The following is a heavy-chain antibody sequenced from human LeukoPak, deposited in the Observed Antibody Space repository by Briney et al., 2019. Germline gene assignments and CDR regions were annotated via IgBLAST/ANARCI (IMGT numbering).Heavy chain of an antibody. CDR1: GYTFTGDF. CDR2: INFDIGGI. Sequence: GASVKVSCKASGYTFTGDFIHWVRPAPRQGLEWMGWINFDIGGINYARKFQGRVTMTREASISTTYMELSSLRSDDTAVFYCARGNIATRRGEDWFDPWGQGTLVTVSS. J-gene: IGHJ5*02. D-gene: IGHD6-6*01. CDR3: ARGNIATRRGEDWFDP. V-gene: IGHV1-2*02.